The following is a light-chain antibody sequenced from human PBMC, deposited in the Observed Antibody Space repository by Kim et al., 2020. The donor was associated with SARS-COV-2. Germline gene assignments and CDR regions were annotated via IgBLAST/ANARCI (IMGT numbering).Light chain of an antibody. CDR1: RLGDKY. J-gene: IGLJ2*01. V-gene: IGLV3-1*01. Sequence: SYELTQPPSVSVSPGQTASITCSGDRLGDKYVCWYQQKPGQSPVVVIYQDTKRPSGIPERFSGSNSGNTATLTISGTPAMDEADYYCHVWDSTTTVFGGGTQLTVL. CDR3: HVWDSTTTV. CDR2: QDT.